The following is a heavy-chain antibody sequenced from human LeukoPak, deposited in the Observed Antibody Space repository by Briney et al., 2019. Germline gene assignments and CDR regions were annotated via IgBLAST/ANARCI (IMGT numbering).Heavy chain of an antibody. V-gene: IGHV4-4*07. CDR1: GGSISSYY. Sequence: SETLSLTCSVSGGSISSYYWSWLRQPAGRGLEWIGRIYTSGSTNYNPSLKSRVTMSVDTSKNQFSLKLSSVTAADTAVYYCARAPATYSSGHYDYWGQGTLVTVSS. J-gene: IGHJ4*02. CDR3: ARAPATYSSGHYDY. CDR2: IYTSGST. D-gene: IGHD6-19*01.